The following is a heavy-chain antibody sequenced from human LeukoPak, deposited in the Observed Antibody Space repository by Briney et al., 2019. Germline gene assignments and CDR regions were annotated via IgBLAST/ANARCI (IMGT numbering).Heavy chain of an antibody. V-gene: IGHV3-30*18. CDR3: AKEGPPLLHNWFDP. Sequence: GRSLRLSCAASGFTFSSYGMHWVRQAPGKGLEWVAVIAYDGSNKYYADSVKGRFTISRDNSKNTLYLQMNSLRAEDTAVYYCAKEGPPLLHNWFDPWGQGTLVTVSS. CDR2: IAYDGSNK. J-gene: IGHJ5*02. D-gene: IGHD2-15*01. CDR1: GFTFSSYG.